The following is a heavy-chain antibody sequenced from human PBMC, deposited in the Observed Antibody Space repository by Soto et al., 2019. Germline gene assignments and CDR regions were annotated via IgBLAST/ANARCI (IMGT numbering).Heavy chain of an antibody. J-gene: IGHJ3*02. V-gene: IGHV3-7*01. CDR3: ARGDTPMITGMDSFDI. CDR2: IKQDGTEK. Sequence: SLRLSCAASGFTFSRYWMNWVRQAPGKGLEWVANIKQDGTEKNYVDSVKGRFTISRDSAKNSLYLQMDSLRAEDTAVYFCARGDTPMITGMDSFDIWGQGTLVTVSS. CDR1: GFTFSRYW. D-gene: IGHD5-18*01.